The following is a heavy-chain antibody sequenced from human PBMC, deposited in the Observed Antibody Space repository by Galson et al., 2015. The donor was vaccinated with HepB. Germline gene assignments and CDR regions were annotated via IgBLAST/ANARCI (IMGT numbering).Heavy chain of an antibody. Sequence: SVKVSCKASGYTFTSYGISWVRQAPGQGLEWMGWISAYNGNTNYAQKLQGRVTMTTDTSTSTAYMELRSLRSDDTAVFYCARVGLTGFGESNYGMDVWGQGTTVTVSS. CDR1: GYTFTSYG. D-gene: IGHD3-10*01. CDR3: ARVGLTGFGESNYGMDV. V-gene: IGHV1-18*01. CDR2: ISAYNGNT. J-gene: IGHJ6*02.